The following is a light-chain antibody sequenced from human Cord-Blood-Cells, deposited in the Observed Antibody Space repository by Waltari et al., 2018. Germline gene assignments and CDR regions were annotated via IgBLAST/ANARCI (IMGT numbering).Light chain of an antibody. CDR1: QSISSY. CDR2: AAS. V-gene: IGKV1-39*01. CDR3: QQSYSTPLT. J-gene: IGKJ4*01. Sequence: DIQMTQSPSSLSASVGDRVTITCRASQSISSYLNWYQQKPGKAPKLLIYAASSLQGGVPSRFSGSGSVTDFTLTISSLQPEDFATYYCQQSYSTPLTFVGGTKVEIK.